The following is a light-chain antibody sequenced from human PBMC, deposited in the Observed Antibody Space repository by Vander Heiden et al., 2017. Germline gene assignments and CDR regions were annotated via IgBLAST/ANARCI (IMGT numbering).Light chain of an antibody. CDR3: QQNGGSPALT. CDR2: GAY. Sequence: EMVLTQSTWTLSMSPAESATLSCRASQSVPNNYLARYQQKPGQAPRLLIYGAYNRATGIPDRFSGSGSGTDFTLTITRLEAEDFALYYCQQNGGSPALTFGGGTRVQIK. CDR1: QSVPNNY. V-gene: IGKV3-20*01. J-gene: IGKJ4*01.